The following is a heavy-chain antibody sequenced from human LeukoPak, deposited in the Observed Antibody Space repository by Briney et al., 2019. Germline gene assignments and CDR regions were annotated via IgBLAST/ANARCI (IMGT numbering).Heavy chain of an antibody. CDR2: IYCSGST. Sequence: PSETLSLTCTVSGGSISSYYWSWIRQPPGKGLEWIGYIYCSGSTNYNPSLKSRVTISADTPRNQFSLRLSAATAADTAVYYCARRISVAGVFDSWGQGTLVTVSS. D-gene: IGHD6-19*01. CDR1: GGSISSYY. J-gene: IGHJ4*02. CDR3: ARRISVAGVFDS. V-gene: IGHV4-59*01.